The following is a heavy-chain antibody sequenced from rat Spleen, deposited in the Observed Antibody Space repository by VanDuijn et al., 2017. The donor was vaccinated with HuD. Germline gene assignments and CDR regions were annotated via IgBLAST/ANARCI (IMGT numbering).Heavy chain of an antibody. CDR3: TTPVWELDY. CDR1: GFTFSDYY. V-gene: IGHV5-20*01. D-gene: IGHD5-1*01. J-gene: IGHJ2*01. CDR2: ISYDGSRT. Sequence: EVQLVESDGGLVQPGRSLKLSCAASGFTFSDYYMAWVRQAPTKGLQWVASISYDGSRTYYRDSVKGRFTNSRDNAKSTLYLQMDSLRSEDTATYYCTTPVWELDYWGQGVMVTVSS.